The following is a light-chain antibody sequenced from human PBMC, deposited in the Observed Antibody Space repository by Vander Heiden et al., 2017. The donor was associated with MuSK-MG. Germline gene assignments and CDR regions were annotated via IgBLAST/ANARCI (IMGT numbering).Light chain of an antibody. V-gene: IGKV3-15*01. CDR1: QSVSSN. CDR2: GAS. J-gene: IGKJ5*01. CDR3: QQDNNWPSIT. Sequence: EIVMTHSPATLSVSPGERATLSSRASQSVSSNLAWYQQKPGQTPRVLIYGASTRATGIPARFSGRGYGTEFTLTISSLQSEDFAVYYCQQDNNWPSITFGQGTRLEI.